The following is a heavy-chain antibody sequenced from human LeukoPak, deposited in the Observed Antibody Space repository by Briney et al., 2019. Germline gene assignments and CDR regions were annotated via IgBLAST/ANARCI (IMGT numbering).Heavy chain of an antibody. J-gene: IGHJ4*02. CDR2: ISAYNGNT. CDR3: ARVTLRHSSRWYILPSEKYFDY. V-gene: IGHV1-18*01. Sequence: ASVKVSCKASGYTFTSYGISWVRQAPGQGLEWMGWISAYNGNTNYAQKLQGRVTMTTDTSTSTAYMELRSLRSDDTAVYYCARVTLRHSSRWYILPSEKYFDYWGQGTLVTVSS. D-gene: IGHD6-19*01. CDR1: GYTFTSYG.